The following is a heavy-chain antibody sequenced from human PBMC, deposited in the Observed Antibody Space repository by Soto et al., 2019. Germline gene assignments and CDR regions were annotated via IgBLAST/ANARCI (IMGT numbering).Heavy chain of an antibody. J-gene: IGHJ5*02. Sequence: GGALRLSCSASGFTFSSYAMHWVRQAPGKGLEYVSAISSNGGSTYYADSVKGRFTISRDNSKNTLYLQMTSLRAEETAVYYCARENADYEFWSCSPLDLWGQGTLVTVSS. CDR2: ISSNGGST. D-gene: IGHD3-3*01. CDR1: GFTFSSYA. CDR3: ARENADYEFWSCSPLDL. V-gene: IGHV3-64*04.